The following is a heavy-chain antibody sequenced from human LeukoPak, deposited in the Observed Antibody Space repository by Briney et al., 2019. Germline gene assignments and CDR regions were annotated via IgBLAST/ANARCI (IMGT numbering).Heavy chain of an antibody. J-gene: IGHJ6*03. Sequence: GGSLRLSCAASGFTFSSYAMSWVRQAPGKGLEWVSAISGSGGSTYYADSVKGRFTISRDNSKNTLYLQMNSLRAEDTAVYYCAKPPYYSIAVAGPNKYYYYYMGVWGKGTTVTVSS. CDR1: GFTFSSYA. V-gene: IGHV3-23*01. CDR3: AKPPYYSIAVAGPNKYYYYYMGV. CDR2: ISGSGGST. D-gene: IGHD6-19*01.